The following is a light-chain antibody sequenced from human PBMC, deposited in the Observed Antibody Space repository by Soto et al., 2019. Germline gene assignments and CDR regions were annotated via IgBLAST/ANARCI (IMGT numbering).Light chain of an antibody. CDR2: DAS. CDR3: EQVRSFPIT. J-gene: IGKJ5*01. CDR1: QGIRYA. V-gene: IGKV1-13*02. Sequence: AIQLTQSPASLSPSVGQRVTITCLASQGIRYALGWYQQKPGTAPKRLIYDASNLRSGVPSRFSGSGSGTDFTLTISSLQPEDFATYYCEQVRSFPITYGQGTRLEIK.